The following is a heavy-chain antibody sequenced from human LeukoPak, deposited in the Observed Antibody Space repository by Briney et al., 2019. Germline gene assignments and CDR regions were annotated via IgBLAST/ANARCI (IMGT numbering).Heavy chain of an antibody. CDR1: GGSISSGDYY. J-gene: IGHJ4*02. D-gene: IGHD3-3*01. CDR2: IYYSGST. Sequence: SQTLSLTCTVSGGSISSGDYYWSWIRQPPGKGLEWIGYIYYSGSTYYNPSLKSRVTISVDASKNLFSLKLSSVTAADTAVYYCARLWSGYYYFDYWGQGTLVTVSS. CDR3: ARLWSGYYYFDY. V-gene: IGHV4-30-4*08.